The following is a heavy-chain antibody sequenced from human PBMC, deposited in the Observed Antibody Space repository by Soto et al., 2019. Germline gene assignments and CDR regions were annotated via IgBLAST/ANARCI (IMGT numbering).Heavy chain of an antibody. Sequence: QVQLVESGGGVVQPGRSLRLSCAASGFSFSYYGMHWVRQAPGKGLEWVAIIWYDGSSKYYADSVKGRFTISKDNSKNTLYLQINSLRAEDTAVYYCARAFSWNYGGGMDVWGQGTTVTVSS. CDR1: GFSFSYYG. D-gene: IGHD1-7*01. CDR2: IWYDGSSK. CDR3: ARAFSWNYGGGMDV. J-gene: IGHJ6*02. V-gene: IGHV3-33*01.